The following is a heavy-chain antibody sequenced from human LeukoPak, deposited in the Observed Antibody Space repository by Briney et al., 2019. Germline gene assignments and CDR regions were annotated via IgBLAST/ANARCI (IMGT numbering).Heavy chain of an antibody. D-gene: IGHD2-2*01. V-gene: IGHV3-23*01. Sequence: GGSLRLSCAASGFTFSTYAMSWVRQAPGKGLEWVSAISGSGGSTYYADSVKGRFTISRDNSKSTLYLQMNSLRAEDTAVYYCAKDGGFIVVVPAASFDPWGQGTLVTVSS. CDR2: ISGSGGST. CDR1: GFTFSTYA. J-gene: IGHJ5*02. CDR3: AKDGGFIVVVPAASFDP.